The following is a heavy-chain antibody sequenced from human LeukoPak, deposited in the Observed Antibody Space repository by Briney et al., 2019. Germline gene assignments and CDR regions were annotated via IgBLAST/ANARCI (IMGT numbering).Heavy chain of an antibody. V-gene: IGHV1-46*01. D-gene: IGHD6-19*01. CDR2: INSSGGST. J-gene: IGHJ4*02. CDR3: ARFAVHRRLTVAGQFGLDY. CDR1: GYIFTSYN. Sequence: ASVKVSCKASGYIFTSYNMYWVRQAPGQGLEWMGIINSSGGSTNYAQKFQGRVTMTRDTSTSTVYMELSSLRSEDTAVYYCARFAVHRRLTVAGQFGLDYWGQGTLVAVSS.